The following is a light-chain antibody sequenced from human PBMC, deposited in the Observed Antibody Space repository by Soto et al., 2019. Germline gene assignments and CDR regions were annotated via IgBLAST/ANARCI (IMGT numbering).Light chain of an antibody. CDR2: DVT. CDR1: SSDVGGYNY. V-gene: IGLV2-11*01. Sequence: QSVLTQPRSVCGSPGQSVTISCTGTSSDVGGYNYVSWYRQHPGKAPKLMIYDVTKRPSGVPDRFSGSKSGNTASLTISGLQAEDEVDYYCCSSAVIYTSVFGGGTQLTVL. CDR3: CSSAVIYTSV. J-gene: IGLJ3*02.